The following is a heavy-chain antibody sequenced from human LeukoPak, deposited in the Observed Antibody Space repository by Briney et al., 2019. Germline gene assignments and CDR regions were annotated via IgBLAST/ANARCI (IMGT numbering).Heavy chain of an antibody. V-gene: IGHV4-34*01. D-gene: IGHD5-24*01. CDR2: INHSGST. CDR3: ARAVEMATILYPSVAFDI. J-gene: IGHJ3*02. CDR1: GGSISSYY. Sequence: ASETLSFTCTVSGGSISSYYWSWIRQPPGKGLEWIGEINHSGSTNYNPSLKSRVTISVDTSKNQFSLKLSSVTAADTAVYYCARAVEMATILYPSVAFDIWGQGTMVTVSS.